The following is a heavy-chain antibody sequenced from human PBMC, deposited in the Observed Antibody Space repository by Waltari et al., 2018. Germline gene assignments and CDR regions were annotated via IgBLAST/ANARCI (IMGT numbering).Heavy chain of an antibody. CDR1: GYSFTSYW. D-gene: IGHD5-18*01. V-gene: IGHV5-51*01. Sequence: EVQLVQSGAEVKKPGESLKISCKGSGYSFTSYWIGWVRQMPGKGLEWMGIIYPGDSDTRYSPSFQGQVTISADKSISTAYLQWSSLKASDTAMYYCARVDTAMVTYYYYYGMDVWGQGTTVTVSS. J-gene: IGHJ6*02. CDR2: IYPGDSDT. CDR3: ARVDTAMVTYYYYYGMDV.